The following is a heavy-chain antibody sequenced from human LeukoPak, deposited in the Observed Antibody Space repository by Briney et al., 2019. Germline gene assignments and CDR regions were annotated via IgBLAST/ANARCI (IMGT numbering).Heavy chain of an antibody. CDR3: AAGRGYSYGTSPNFDY. CDR2: ITPIFGTA. CDR1: GGTFSSYA. Sequence: ASVKVSCKASGGTFSSYAISWVRQAPGQGLEWMGGITPIFGTANYAQKFQGRVTITTDESTSTAYMELSSLRSEDTAVYYCAAGRGYSYGTSPNFDYWGQGTLVTVSS. J-gene: IGHJ4*02. V-gene: IGHV1-69*05. D-gene: IGHD5-18*01.